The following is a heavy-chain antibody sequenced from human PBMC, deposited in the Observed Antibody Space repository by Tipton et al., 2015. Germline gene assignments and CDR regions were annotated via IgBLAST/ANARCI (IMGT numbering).Heavy chain of an antibody. J-gene: IGHJ4*02. V-gene: IGHV3-64*02. CDR3: VRDPGQFFDY. CDR1: GFTFSSYA. Sequence: SLRLSCTASGFTFSSYAMHWVRQAPGKGLGSVSGITGSGGGPYYADSVKGRFTISRDNSKNTLYLQMGSLRAEDMAVYYCVRDPGQFFDYWGQGTLATVSS. CDR2: ITGSGGGP.